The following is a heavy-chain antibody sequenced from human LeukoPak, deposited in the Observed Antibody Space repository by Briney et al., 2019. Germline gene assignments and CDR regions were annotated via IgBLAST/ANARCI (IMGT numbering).Heavy chain of an antibody. V-gene: IGHV4-59*08. Sequence: PSETLSLTCSVSGGSIRSNFWSWIRQPPGKGLEWIGHIYYSGSIDYNPSLKSRVTLSIGTSKNQFSLKLTSVTAADTAVYYCARYDNGGYYPLGNWFDPWGQGTLVTVSP. D-gene: IGHD3-22*01. CDR3: ARYDNGGYYPLGNWFDP. J-gene: IGHJ5*02. CDR2: IYYSGSI. CDR1: GGSIRSNF.